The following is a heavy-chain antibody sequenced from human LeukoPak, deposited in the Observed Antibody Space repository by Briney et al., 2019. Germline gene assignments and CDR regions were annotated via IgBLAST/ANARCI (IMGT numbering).Heavy chain of an antibody. CDR2: IYSGGST. CDR1: GFTVSSNY. Sequence: GGSLRLSCATSGFTVSSNYMSWVRQAPGKGLEWVSVIYSGGSTYYADSVKGRFTISRHNSKNTLYLQMNSLRAEDTAVYYCARQVVYANYYYYGMDVWGQGTTVTVSS. V-gene: IGHV3-53*04. CDR3: ARQVVYANYYYYGMDV. J-gene: IGHJ6*02. D-gene: IGHD2-8*02.